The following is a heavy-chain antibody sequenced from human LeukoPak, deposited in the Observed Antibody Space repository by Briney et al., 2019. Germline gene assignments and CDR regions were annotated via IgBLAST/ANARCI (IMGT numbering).Heavy chain of an antibody. D-gene: IGHD1-26*01. CDR1: GFTVSSNY. Sequence: GGSLGLSCAASGFTVSSNYMSWVRQAPGKGLEWVSVIYSGGSTYYADSVKGRFTISRDNSKNTLYLQMNSLRAEDTAVYYCARDNKGSYSSDYWGQGTLVTVSS. J-gene: IGHJ4*02. CDR3: ARDNKGSYSSDY. V-gene: IGHV3-66*02. CDR2: IYSGGST.